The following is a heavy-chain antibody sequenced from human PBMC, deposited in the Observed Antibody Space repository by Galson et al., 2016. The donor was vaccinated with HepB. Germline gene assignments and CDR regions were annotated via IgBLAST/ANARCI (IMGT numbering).Heavy chain of an antibody. D-gene: IGHD2-2*03. Sequence: SLRLSCAVSGSTVSASYVSWVRQAPGKGLEWVSIFYSGGSTFYADSVEGRFTISGDNSKNTVYLQMNSLRAEDTAVYYCAKEGYVLDIVVVPVHYWGQGTLVTVSS. J-gene: IGHJ4*02. CDR2: FYSGGST. CDR1: GSTVSASY. V-gene: IGHV3-53*01. CDR3: AKEGYVLDIVVVPVHY.